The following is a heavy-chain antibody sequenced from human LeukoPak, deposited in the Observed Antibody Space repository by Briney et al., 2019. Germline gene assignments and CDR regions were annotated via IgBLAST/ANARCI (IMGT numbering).Heavy chain of an antibody. CDR2: INPNSGGT. CDR3: ARLRLRYCSSTSCLNFDY. Sequence: ASVKVSCKASGYTFTGYYMHWVRQAPGQGLEWMGWINPNSGGTNYAQKFQGRVTMARDTSISTAYMELSRLRSDDTAVYYCARLRLRYCSSTSCLNFDYWGQGTLVTVSS. V-gene: IGHV1-2*02. D-gene: IGHD2-2*01. J-gene: IGHJ4*02. CDR1: GYTFTGYY.